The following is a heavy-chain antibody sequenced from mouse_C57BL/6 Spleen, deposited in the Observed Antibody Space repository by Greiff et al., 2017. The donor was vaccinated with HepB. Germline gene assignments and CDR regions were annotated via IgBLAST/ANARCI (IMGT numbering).Heavy chain of an antibody. D-gene: IGHD1-1*01. J-gene: IGHJ1*03. V-gene: IGHV1-81*01. CDR2: IYPRSGNT. CDR3: ARGVSYGSSYDWYFDV. Sequence: QVQLKQSGAELARPGASVKLSCKASGYTFTSYGISWVKQRTGQGLEWIGEIYPRSGNTYYNEKFKGKATLTADKSSSTAYMELRSLTSEDSAVYFCARGVSYGSSYDWYFDVWGTGTTVTVSS. CDR1: GYTFTSYG.